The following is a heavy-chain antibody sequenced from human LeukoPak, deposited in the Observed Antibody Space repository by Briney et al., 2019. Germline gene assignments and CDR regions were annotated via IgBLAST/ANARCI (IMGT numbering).Heavy chain of an antibody. Sequence: ASVKVTCEASGYTFTSYGIRWVRQAPGQGLEWMGWISAYNGNTNYAQKLQGRVTMTTDTSTSTAYMELRSLRSDDTAVYYCASGSTSCYGCEEWGQGTLVTVSS. D-gene: IGHD2-2*01. V-gene: IGHV1-18*04. CDR3: ASGSTSCYGCEE. J-gene: IGHJ4*02. CDR1: GYTFTSYG. CDR2: ISAYNGNT.